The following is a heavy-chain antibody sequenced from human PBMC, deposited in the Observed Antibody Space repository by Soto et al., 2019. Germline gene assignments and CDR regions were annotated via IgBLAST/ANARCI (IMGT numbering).Heavy chain of an antibody. CDR2: INHSGST. D-gene: IGHD6-13*01. J-gene: IGHJ6*02. CDR3: ARDNRVNIAAAGRYYYYYGMDV. V-gene: IGHV4-34*01. Sequence: PSQTLSLTCAVYGGSFSGYYWSWIRQPPGKVLEWIGEINHSGSTNYNPSLESADTISVDTSKNQFSLKLSSVTAADTAVYYCARDNRVNIAAAGRYYYYYGMDVWGQGTTVTGSS. CDR1: GGSFSGYY.